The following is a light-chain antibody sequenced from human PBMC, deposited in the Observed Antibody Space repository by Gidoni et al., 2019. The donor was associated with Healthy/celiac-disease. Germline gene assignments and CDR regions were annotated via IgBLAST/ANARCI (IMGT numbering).Light chain of an antibody. Sequence: DTVMTQSPLSLPVTPGEPASISCRSSQSLLHSNGYNYLDWYLQKPGQSPQLLIYLGTNRASGVPDRFSGSGAGTDFTLKSSRVEAEDVGVYYCMQDLQTPTFGGXTKVEIK. J-gene: IGKJ4*01. CDR3: MQDLQTPT. V-gene: IGKV2-28*01. CDR1: QSLLHSNGYNY. CDR2: LGT.